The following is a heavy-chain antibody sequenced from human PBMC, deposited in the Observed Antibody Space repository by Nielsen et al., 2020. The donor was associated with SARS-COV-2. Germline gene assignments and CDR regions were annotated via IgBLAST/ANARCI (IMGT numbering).Heavy chain of an antibody. Sequence: WIRQPPGKGLEWVAVISYDGSNKYYADSVKGRFTISRDNSKNTLYLQMNSLRAEDTAVYYCAKVGTYYYDSSGYPAEYFQHWGQGTLVPSPQ. V-gene: IGHV3-30*18. J-gene: IGHJ1*01. CDR3: AKVGTYYYDSSGYPAEYFQH. D-gene: IGHD3-22*01. CDR2: ISYDGSNK.